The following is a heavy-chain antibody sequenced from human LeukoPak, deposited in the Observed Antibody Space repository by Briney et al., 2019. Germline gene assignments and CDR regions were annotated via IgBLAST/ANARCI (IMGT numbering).Heavy chain of an antibody. CDR1: GFTFNSYA. D-gene: IGHD2/OR15-2a*01. Sequence: GGSLRLSCAASGFTFNSYAMSWVRQFPGKGLGWVSGISAGGVTTYYADSVKGRFTISRDNFKNTLDLQMSSLRAEDTALYYCAKDNLLAQSDSTLGKNHFYYWGQGTLVTVSS. J-gene: IGHJ4*02. CDR3: AKDNLLAQSDSTLGKNHFYY. CDR2: ISAGGVTT. V-gene: IGHV3-23*01.